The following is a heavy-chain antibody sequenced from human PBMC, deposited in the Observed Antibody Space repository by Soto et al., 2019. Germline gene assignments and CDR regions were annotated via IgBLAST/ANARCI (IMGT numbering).Heavy chain of an antibody. J-gene: IGHJ6*02. CDR2: IYYSGST. CDR3: ARERRYFDWLTLERYYYYYGMDV. Sequence: SETLSLTCTVSGGSISSYYWSWIRQPPGKGLEWIGYIYYSGSTYYNPSLKSRVTISVDTSKNQFSLKLSSVTAADTAVYYCARERRYFDWLTLERYYYYYGMDVWGQGTTVTVSS. CDR1: GGSISSYY. D-gene: IGHD3-9*01. V-gene: IGHV4-30-4*01.